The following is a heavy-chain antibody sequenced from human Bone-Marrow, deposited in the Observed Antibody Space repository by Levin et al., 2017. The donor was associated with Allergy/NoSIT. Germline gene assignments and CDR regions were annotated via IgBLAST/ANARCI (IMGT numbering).Heavy chain of an antibody. Sequence: GESLKISCKGSGYSFPNYWIAWVRQMPGKGLEWMGIIYPTDSDTRYSPSFQGQVTISADKSMSTAYLQWSSLKASDTAMYYCARRGDSRYYDSSGAYAMDVWGQGTTVTVSS. J-gene: IGHJ6*02. V-gene: IGHV5-51*01. CDR3: ARRGDSRYYDSSGAYAMDV. CDR1: GYSFPNYW. D-gene: IGHD3-22*01. CDR2: IYPTDSDT.